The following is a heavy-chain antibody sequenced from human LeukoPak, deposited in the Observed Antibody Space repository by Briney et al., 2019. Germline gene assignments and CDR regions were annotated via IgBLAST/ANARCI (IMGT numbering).Heavy chain of an antibody. CDR2: FSRSGPDT. Sequence: GGSLRLSCAASGFMFGSPAMSWVRQAPGKGPECVSTFSRSGPDTYYADSVKGRFTIFRDNSKNTLYLQMNSLRAEDTAVYYCAKGSLGSWYYFDYWGPGNPGHRLL. CDR3: AKGSLGSWYYFDY. D-gene: IGHD6-13*01. CDR1: GFMFGSPA. V-gene: IGHV3-23*01. J-gene: IGHJ4*02.